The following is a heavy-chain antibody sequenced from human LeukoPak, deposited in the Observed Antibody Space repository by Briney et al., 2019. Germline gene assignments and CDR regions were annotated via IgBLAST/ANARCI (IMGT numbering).Heavy chain of an antibody. Sequence: PGGSLRLSCAASGFIFNNYGLHWVRQAPGKGLEWVAFIRFDGSNEYYADSVQGRFTISRDNAKNSLYLQMNSLRAEDTAVYYCARDQFGVSGSYPVAFDIWGQGTMVTVSS. V-gene: IGHV3-30*02. CDR2: IRFDGSNE. D-gene: IGHD1-26*01. J-gene: IGHJ3*02. CDR1: GFIFNNYG. CDR3: ARDQFGVSGSYPVAFDI.